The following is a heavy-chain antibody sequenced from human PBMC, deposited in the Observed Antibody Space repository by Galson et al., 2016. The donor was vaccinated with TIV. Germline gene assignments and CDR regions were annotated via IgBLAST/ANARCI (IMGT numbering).Heavy chain of an antibody. V-gene: IGHV3-23*01. D-gene: IGHD3-22*01. CDR2: ISAGGGRT. J-gene: IGHJ4*02. Sequence: SLRLSCAASGFTFSSFAVSWVRQAPGKGLEWVSGISAGGGRTNYADSVKGRFTISRDNPKNTLYLQMRSLGAEDTAVYFCAKMDSSGFDYVRRFDFWGQGTLATVSS. CDR3: AKMDSSGFDYVRRFDF. CDR1: GFTFSSFA.